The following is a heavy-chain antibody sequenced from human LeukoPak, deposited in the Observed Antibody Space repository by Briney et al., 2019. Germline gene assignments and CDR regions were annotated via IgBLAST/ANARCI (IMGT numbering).Heavy chain of an antibody. V-gene: IGHV4-59*11. CDR3: ARGGAPPDAFDI. Sequence: PSETPSLTCTVSGASITGHYWSWIRQPPGKGLEWVGYMYYTGTINYSPSLKSRLTTSIDTSKNQFSLKLSSVTAADTAVYYCARGGAPPDAFDIWGQGTMVTVSS. D-gene: IGHD3-16*01. J-gene: IGHJ3*02. CDR1: GASITGHY. CDR2: MYYTGTI.